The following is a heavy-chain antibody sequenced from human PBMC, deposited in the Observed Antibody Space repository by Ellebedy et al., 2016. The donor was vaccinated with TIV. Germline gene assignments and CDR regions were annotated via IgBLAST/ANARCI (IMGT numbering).Heavy chain of an antibody. D-gene: IGHD3-10*01. J-gene: IGHJ3*01. CDR1: GGSFSGYY. CDR2: INHSGYT. Sequence: MPSDTLSLTCAVYGGSFSGYYWSWIRQPPGKGLEWIGEINHSGYTNYNPSLQSRITISVDTSKNQFPLKLSSVTAADTAVFYCATHEAVRAGACDFWGQGTMGTVSS. V-gene: IGHV4-34*01. CDR3: ATHEAVRAGACDF.